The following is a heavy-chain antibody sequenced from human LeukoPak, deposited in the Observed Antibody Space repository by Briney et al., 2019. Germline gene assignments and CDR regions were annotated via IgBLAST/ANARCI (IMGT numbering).Heavy chain of an antibody. J-gene: IGHJ4*02. V-gene: IGHV3-48*01. CDR1: GFTFTSYS. CDR2: ISSSGRPI. CDR3: AREREHDYGTDY. Sequence: GGSLRLSCAASGFTFTSYSMNGVRQAPGKGLEWVSYISSSGRPIYYADSVKGRFTISRDNAKNSLYLQMNGLRAEDTAVYYCAREREHDYGTDYWGQGTLVTVSS. D-gene: IGHD4-17*01.